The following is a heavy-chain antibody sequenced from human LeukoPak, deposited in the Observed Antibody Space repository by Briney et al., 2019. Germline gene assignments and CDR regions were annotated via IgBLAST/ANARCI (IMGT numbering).Heavy chain of an antibody. CDR3: ARHIKGGYKAFDY. CDR2: ISDSGRT. J-gene: IGHJ4*02. V-gene: IGHV4-39*01. CDR1: GGSISSSSYY. Sequence: SETLSLTCTVSGGSISSSSYYWSWIRQPPGKGLEWIGEISDSGRTGYKSSLKSRVTILEDTSKNQFSLKLSSVTAADTAVYYCARHIKGGYKAFDYWGQGTLVTVSS. D-gene: IGHD3-22*01.